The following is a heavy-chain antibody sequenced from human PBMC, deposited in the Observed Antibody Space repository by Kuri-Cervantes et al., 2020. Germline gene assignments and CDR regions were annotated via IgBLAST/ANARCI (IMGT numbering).Heavy chain of an antibody. CDR1: GYSISSGYY. V-gene: IGHV4-38-2*01. J-gene: IGHJ1*01. CDR2: IYHSGSI. Sequence: SETLSLTCAVSGYSISSGYYWGWIRQPPGKGLEWIGSIYHSGSIYYNPSLKSRVTISVDASNNQFSLRLNSVTAADTAIYYCVRHTYIQMRYFQTWGQGTLVTVSS. CDR3: VRHTYIQMRYFQT. D-gene: IGHD5-18*01.